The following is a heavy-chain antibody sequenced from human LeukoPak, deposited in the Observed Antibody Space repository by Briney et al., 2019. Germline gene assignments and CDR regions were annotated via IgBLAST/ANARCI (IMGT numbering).Heavy chain of an antibody. CDR2: ISSSGSTI. Sequence: GGSLRLSCAASGFTFSNYWMHWVRQAPGKGLEWVSYISSSGSTIYYADSVKGRFTISRDNAKNSLYLQMNSLRAEDTAVYYCARDRRYCSSTSCYYYYYGMDVWGQGTTVTVSS. J-gene: IGHJ6*02. D-gene: IGHD2-2*01. CDR1: GFTFSNYW. V-gene: IGHV3-48*04. CDR3: ARDRRYCSSTSCYYYYYGMDV.